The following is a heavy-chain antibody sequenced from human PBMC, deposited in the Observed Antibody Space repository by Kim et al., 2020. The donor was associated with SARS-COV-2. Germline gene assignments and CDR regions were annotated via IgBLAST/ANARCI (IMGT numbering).Heavy chain of an antibody. CDR3: ARAPWYYGSGNYYYYGMDV. Sequence: SETLSLTCTVSGGSISSYYWSWIRQPPGKGLEWIGYIYYSGSTNYNPSLKSRVTISVDTSKNQFSLKLSSVTAADTAVYYCARAPWYYGSGNYYYYGMDVWGQGTTVTVSS. CDR2: IYYSGST. V-gene: IGHV4-59*13. J-gene: IGHJ6*02. D-gene: IGHD3-10*01. CDR1: GGSISSYY.